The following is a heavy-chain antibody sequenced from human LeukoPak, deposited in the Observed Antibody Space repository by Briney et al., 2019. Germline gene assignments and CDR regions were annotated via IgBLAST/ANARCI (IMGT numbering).Heavy chain of an antibody. Sequence: SETLSLTCTVSGGSISSYYSGWIRQTAREGLECVGRISTSGSSSSTPSLKGRATISVYTSKYQFSLKRSSVTAAYTAVYYCARATVVLAARVCYFYFRMDAWGQGTTVTVSS. CDR2: ISTSGSS. CDR3: ARATVVLAARVCYFYFRMDA. CDR1: GGSISSYY. J-gene: IGHJ6*02. D-gene: IGHD2-2*01. V-gene: IGHV4-4*07.